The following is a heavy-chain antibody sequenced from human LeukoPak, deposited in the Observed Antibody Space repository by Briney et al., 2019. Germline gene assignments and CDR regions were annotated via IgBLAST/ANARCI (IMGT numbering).Heavy chain of an antibody. Sequence: GGSLRLSCAASGLTFSSYSMNWVRQAPGKGLEWVSSISSSSSYIYYADSVKGRFTISRDNAKNSLYLQMNSLRAEDTAVYYCARVRTNGYSYGSDYWGQGTLVTVSS. CDR1: GLTFSSYS. CDR2: ISSSSSYI. CDR3: ARVRTNGYSYGSDY. V-gene: IGHV3-21*01. J-gene: IGHJ4*02. D-gene: IGHD5-18*01.